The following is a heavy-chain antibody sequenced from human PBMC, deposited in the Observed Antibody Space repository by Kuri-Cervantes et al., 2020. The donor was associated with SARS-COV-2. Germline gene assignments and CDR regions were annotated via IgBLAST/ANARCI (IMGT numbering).Heavy chain of an antibody. J-gene: IGHJ3*02. CDR1: GYTFTSYY. CDR2: INPSGGST. D-gene: IGHD1-7*01. V-gene: IGHV1-46*01. CDR3: ARVHNWNYEGYAFDI. Sequence: ASVKVSCKASGYTFTSYYMHWVRQAPGQGLEWMGIINPSGGSTSYAQKFQGRVTITTDESTSTAYMELSSLRSEDTAVYYCARVHNWNYEGYAFDIWGQGTMVTVSS.